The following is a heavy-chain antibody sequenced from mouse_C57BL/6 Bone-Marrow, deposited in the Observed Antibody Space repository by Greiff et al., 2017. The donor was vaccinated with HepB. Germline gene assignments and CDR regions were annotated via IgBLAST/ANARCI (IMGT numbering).Heavy chain of an antibody. Sequence: EVQVVESGGDLVKPGGSLKLSCAASGFTFSSYGMSWVRQTPDKRLEWVATISSGGSYTYYPDSVKGRFTISRDNAKNTLYLQMSSLKSEDTAMYYCARRERRAYWGQGTLVTVSA. V-gene: IGHV5-6*01. CDR1: GFTFSSYG. CDR3: ARRERRAY. CDR2: ISSGGSYT. J-gene: IGHJ3*01.